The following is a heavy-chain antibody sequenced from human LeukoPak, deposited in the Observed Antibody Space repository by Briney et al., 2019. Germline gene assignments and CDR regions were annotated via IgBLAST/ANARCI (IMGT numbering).Heavy chain of an antibody. CDR2: ISPKSGRT. J-gene: IGHJ5*02. CDR3: ARERDSSGYSPLDP. Sequence: ASVKVSCKASGYRFTDYYMQWVRQATGQGLEWVGWISPKSGRTKSSQKFQGRVTVTWDTSISTAYMELSRLRSDDTAIYYCARERDSSGYSPLDPWGQGTRITVSS. CDR1: GYRFTDYY. V-gene: IGHV1-2*02. D-gene: IGHD3-22*01.